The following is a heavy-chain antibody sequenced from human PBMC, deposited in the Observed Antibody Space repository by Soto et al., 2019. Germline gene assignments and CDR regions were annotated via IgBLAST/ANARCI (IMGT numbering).Heavy chain of an antibody. CDR3: ARARSNYDSSGYYYDGYFDL. D-gene: IGHD3-22*01. Sequence: ASVKVSCKASGYTFTGYYMHWVRQAPGQGLEWMGWINPNSGGTNYAQKFQGWVTMTRDTSISTAYMELSRLRSDDTAVYYCARARSNYDSSGYYYDGYFDLWGRGTLVTVSS. CDR1: GYTFTGYY. CDR2: INPNSGGT. V-gene: IGHV1-2*04. J-gene: IGHJ2*01.